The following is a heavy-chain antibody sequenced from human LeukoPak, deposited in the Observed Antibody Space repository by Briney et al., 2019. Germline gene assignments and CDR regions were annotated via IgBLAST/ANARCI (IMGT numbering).Heavy chain of an antibody. Sequence: PGGSLRLSCAASGFTFDDYDMSWVRQAPGKGLEWVSGINWNGGSTGYADSVKGRFTISRDNSKNTLFLQMSSLRPEDTAVYYCVKDGADYGENGWFDPWGQGTLVTVSS. D-gene: IGHD4-17*01. CDR1: GFTFDDYD. CDR2: INWNGGST. V-gene: IGHV3-20*04. CDR3: VKDGADYGENGWFDP. J-gene: IGHJ5*02.